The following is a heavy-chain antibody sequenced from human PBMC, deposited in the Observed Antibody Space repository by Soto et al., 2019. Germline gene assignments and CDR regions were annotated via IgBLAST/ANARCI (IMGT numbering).Heavy chain of an antibody. V-gene: IGHV1-18*01. D-gene: IGHD2-2*01. J-gene: IGHJ4*02. CDR1: GYTFTSYG. CDR2: ISAYNGNT. Sequence: GASVKASCKSSGYTFTSYGISCVRQAPEQGLEWMGWISAYNGNTNYAQKLQGRVTMTTDTSTSTAYMELRSLRSDDTAVYYCARDRVWHCSSTSCYDFDYWGQGTLVTVSS. CDR3: ARDRVWHCSSTSCYDFDY.